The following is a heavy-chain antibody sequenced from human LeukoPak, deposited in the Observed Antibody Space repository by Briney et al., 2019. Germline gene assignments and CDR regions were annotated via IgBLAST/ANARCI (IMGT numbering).Heavy chain of an antibody. CDR1: GGTFSSYA. CDR3: ARSKRIFGVVMVTGRKIQREDGYYYYYMDV. Sequence: ASVKVSCKASGGTFSSYAISWVRQAPGQGLEWMGGIIPIFGTANYAQKFQGRVTITTDESTSTAYMEPSSLRSEDTAVYYCARSKRIFGVVMVTGRKIQREDGYYYYYMDVWGKGTTVTVSS. D-gene: IGHD3-3*01. J-gene: IGHJ6*03. CDR2: IIPIFGTA. V-gene: IGHV1-69*05.